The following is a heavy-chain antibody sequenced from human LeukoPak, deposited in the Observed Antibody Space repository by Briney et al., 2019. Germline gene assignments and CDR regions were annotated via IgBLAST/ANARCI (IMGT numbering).Heavy chain of an antibody. Sequence: GESLKISCKGSGYSFTSYWIGWVRQMPGKGLEWMGIIYPGDSDTRYSPSFQGQVTISADKSISTAYLQWSSLKASDTAMYYCARRGRHYDFWSGSNWFDPWGQGTLVTVSS. CDR2: IYPGDSDT. J-gene: IGHJ5*02. CDR1: GYSFTSYW. V-gene: IGHV5-51*01. D-gene: IGHD3-3*01. CDR3: ARRGRHYDFWSGSNWFDP.